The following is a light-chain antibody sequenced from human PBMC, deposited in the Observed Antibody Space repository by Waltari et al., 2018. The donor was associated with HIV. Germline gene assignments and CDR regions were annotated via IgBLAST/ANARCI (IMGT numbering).Light chain of an antibody. V-gene: IGKV3-20*01. Sequence: ETVLTQSPGTLSLSPGARATLSCRASQSVGSNSLAWYQQKPGQAPRLLIYGASSRATGIPDRFSGSGSGTDFTLTISRLEPEDFAVYYCQQYGSSPLFTFGPGTKVDIK. CDR2: GAS. CDR1: QSVGSNS. CDR3: QQYGSSPLFT. J-gene: IGKJ3*01.